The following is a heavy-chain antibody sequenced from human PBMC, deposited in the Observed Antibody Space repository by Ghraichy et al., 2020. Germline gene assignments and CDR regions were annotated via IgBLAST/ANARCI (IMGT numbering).Heavy chain of an antibody. D-gene: IGHD3-3*02. J-gene: IGHJ4*02. Sequence: GGSLRLSCVGSGFTFSDYYMSWIRQTPGKGLEWLSDIDYSGANTRYVESVRGRFAISKDKARNSLFLQMSSLRVEDTGVYYCAKTDHHFSSKIEFLGQGTLGTVSS. CDR3: AKTDHHFSSKIEF. V-gene: IGHV3-11*04. CDR1: GFTFSDYY. CDR2: IDYSGANT.